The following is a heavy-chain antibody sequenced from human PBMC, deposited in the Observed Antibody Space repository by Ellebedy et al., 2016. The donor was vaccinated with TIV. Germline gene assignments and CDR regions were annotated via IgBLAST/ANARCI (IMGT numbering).Heavy chain of an antibody. D-gene: IGHD6-19*01. CDR1: GYTFTSYE. J-gene: IGHJ4*02. CDR3: ARNRFTGWYYFDY. V-gene: IGHV1-18*01. Sequence: ASVKVSCKTSGYTFTSYEIHWVRQAPGQGLEWLGWISPYSGDTNYATNLQGRASMTTDTSTSTVYLELRSLRPDDTAVYFCARNRFTGWYYFDYWGQGTLVTVSS. CDR2: ISPYSGDT.